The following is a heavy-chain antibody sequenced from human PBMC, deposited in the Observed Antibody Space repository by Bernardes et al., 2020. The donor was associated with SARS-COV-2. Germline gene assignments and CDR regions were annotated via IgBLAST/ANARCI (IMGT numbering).Heavy chain of an antibody. J-gene: IGHJ4*02. V-gene: IGHV3-23*01. D-gene: IGHD4-17*01. CDR1: GFTFSSYA. CDR3: AKDLNGVATSPFDY. Sequence: GGSLRLSRAASGFTFSSYAMSWVRQAPGKGLEWVSAISVGGARTYYAESVKGRFTISRDDSKNTLYLQMNSLRAGDTALYSCAKDLNGVATSPFDYWGLGTQVTVSS. CDR2: ISVGGART.